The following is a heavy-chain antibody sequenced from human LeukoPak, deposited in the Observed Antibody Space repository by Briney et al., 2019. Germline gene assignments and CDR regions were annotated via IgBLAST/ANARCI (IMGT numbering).Heavy chain of an antibody. CDR2: IYRSGST. J-gene: IGHJ4*02. Sequence: SETLSLTCAVSGGSVSSRNWWSWVRQAPGKGLEWIGEIYRSGSTNYNPSLMSRVSISMDKSTDQVSLHLNSVTAADTAIYYCAREATSSFDYWGQGTLVTVSS. CDR3: AREATSSFDY. CDR1: GGSVSSRNW. V-gene: IGHV4-4*02.